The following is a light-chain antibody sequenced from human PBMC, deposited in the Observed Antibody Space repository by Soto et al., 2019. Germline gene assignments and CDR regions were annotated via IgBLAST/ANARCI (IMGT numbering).Light chain of an antibody. Sequence: EIVLTQSPGTLSLSPGERATLSCRASQSVSSTFLAWYQQKPGQVPRLLIYGASTRATDIPARFSGSGSGTEFTLTISSLQSEDFAEYHCQQYNNWPQTFGQGTKVDIK. CDR2: GAS. CDR3: QQYNNWPQT. V-gene: IGKV3-15*01. CDR1: QSVSST. J-gene: IGKJ1*01.